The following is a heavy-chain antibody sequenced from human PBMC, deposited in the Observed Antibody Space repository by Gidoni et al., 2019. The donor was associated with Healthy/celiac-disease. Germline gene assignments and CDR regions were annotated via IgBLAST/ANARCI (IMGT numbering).Heavy chain of an antibody. D-gene: IGHD3-22*01. V-gene: IGHV3-48*01. CDR2: ISSSSSTI. J-gene: IGHJ4*02. CDR1: GFPFGADS. Sequence: VRLVGSGGGLVKPGGSLRLPGQACGFPFGADSMNWFRQAQGKGLEWVSYISSSSSTIYYADSVKGRFTISRDNAKNSLYLQMNSLRAEDTAVYYCARDRGNYYDSSGSGDYWGQGTLVTVSS. CDR3: ARDRGNYYDSSGSGDY.